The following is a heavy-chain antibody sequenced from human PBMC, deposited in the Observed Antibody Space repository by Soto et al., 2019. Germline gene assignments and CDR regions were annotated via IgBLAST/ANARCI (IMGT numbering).Heavy chain of an antibody. CDR1: GFTFSSYA. CDR2: ISGSVGST. V-gene: IGHV3-23*01. J-gene: IGHJ5*02. CDR3: AKDGIAARRLDP. Sequence: GGSLRLSFAPSGFTFSSYAMSWFRQAPGKGLEWVSAISGSVGSTYYVDSLKGRFTISRDNSKNTLYLQMNSLSAEDTAVYYCAKDGIAARRLDPWGQGTLVTVSS. D-gene: IGHD6-6*01.